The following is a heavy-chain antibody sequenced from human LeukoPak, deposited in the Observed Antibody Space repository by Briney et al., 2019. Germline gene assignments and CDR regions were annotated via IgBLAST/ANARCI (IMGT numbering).Heavy chain of an antibody. CDR1: GGSISSSSYY. CDR2: IYYSGST. D-gene: IGHD3-3*01. J-gene: IGHJ6*03. Sequence: SETLSLTCTVYGGSISSSSYYWGWIRQPPGKGLEWIGSIYYSGSTYYNPSLKSRVTISVDTSKNQFSLKLSSVTAADTAVYYCARCLSTYDFWSGYYGSYYYYMDVWGKGTTVTVSS. V-gene: IGHV4-39*01. CDR3: ARCLSTYDFWSGYYGSYYYYMDV.